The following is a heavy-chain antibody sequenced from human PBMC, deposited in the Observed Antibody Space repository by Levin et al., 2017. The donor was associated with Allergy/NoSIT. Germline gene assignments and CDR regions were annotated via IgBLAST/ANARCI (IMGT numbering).Heavy chain of an antibody. CDR3: ARVGVVVAARADY. V-gene: IGHV3-48*03. CDR1: GFTFSSYE. J-gene: IGHJ4*02. D-gene: IGHD2-15*01. Sequence: GGSLRLSCAASGFTFSSYEMNWVRQAPGKGLEWVSYISSSGSTIYYADSVKGRFTISRDNAKNSLYLQMNSLRAEDTAVYYCARVGVVVAARADYWGQGTLVTVSS. CDR2: ISSSGSTI.